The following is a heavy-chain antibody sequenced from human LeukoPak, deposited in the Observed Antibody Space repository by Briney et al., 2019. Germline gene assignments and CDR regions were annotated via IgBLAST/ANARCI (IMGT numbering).Heavy chain of an antibody. J-gene: IGHJ4*02. Sequence: PGGSLRLSRAASGFTFSSYAMSWVRQAPGKGLEWVSSISSSSSYIYYADSVKGRFTISRDNAKNSLYLQMNSLRAEDTAVYYCARTATGSSSLDYWGQGTLVTVSS. CDR3: ARTATGSSSLDY. CDR1: GFTFSSYA. D-gene: IGHD6-6*01. CDR2: ISSSSSYI. V-gene: IGHV3-21*01.